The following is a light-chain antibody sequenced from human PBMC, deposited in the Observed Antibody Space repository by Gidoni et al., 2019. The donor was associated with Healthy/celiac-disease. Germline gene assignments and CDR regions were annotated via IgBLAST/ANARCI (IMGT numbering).Light chain of an antibody. Sequence: EIVMTQSPATLSVSPGERATLSCRASQSVNSNLGWYQQKPGQAPRLLIYGASTRATGIPARFSGSGSGTEFTLTISSLQSEDFAVYYCQQYNNWPPLTFGGGTKVEIK. CDR2: GAS. CDR1: QSVNSN. V-gene: IGKV3-15*01. CDR3: QQYNNWPPLT. J-gene: IGKJ4*01.